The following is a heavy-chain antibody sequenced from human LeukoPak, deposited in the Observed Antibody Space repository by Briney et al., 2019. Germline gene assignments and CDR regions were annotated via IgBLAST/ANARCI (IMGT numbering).Heavy chain of an antibody. D-gene: IGHD2-2*01. CDR3: SRQTVSCHDF. CDR1: GFSLSDSH. CDR2: IRSRRDNYAT. Sequence: GGSLRLSCAASGFSLSDSHMHWVRQAPGKGLEWVGHIRSRRDNYATAYGVSVQGRFSISRDDSNNMAYLQMNSLTADDTAVYYCSRQTVSCHDFWGQGTLVTVSS. V-gene: IGHV3-73*01. J-gene: IGHJ4*02.